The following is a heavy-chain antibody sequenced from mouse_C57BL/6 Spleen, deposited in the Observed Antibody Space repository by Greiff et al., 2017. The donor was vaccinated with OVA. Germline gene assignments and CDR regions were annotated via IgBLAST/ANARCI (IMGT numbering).Heavy chain of an antibody. CDR1: GFSLTSYG. V-gene: IGHV2-5*01. D-gene: IGHD3-2*02. CDR3: AKNEVTAQALYAMDY. J-gene: IGHJ4*01. Sequence: QVQLKESGPGLVQPSQSLSITCTVSGFSLTSYGVHWVRQSPGKGLEWLGVIWRGGSTDYNAAFMSRLSITKDNSKSQVFFKMNSLQADDTAIYYCAKNEVTAQALYAMDYWGQGTSVTVSS. CDR2: IWRGGST.